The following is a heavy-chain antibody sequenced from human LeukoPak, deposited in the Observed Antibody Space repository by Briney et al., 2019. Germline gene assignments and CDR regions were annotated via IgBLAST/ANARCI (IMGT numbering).Heavy chain of an antibody. J-gene: IGHJ4*02. CDR3: ARFASGWYSSPFDY. CDR2: INPNSGGT. Sequence: GASVKVSCKASGYTFTGYYMHWVRQAPGQGLEWMGWINPNSGGTNYAQKFQGRVTMTRDTSISTAYMELSRLRSDDTAVYYCARFASGWYSSPFDYWGQGTLVTVSS. D-gene: IGHD6-19*01. CDR1: GYTFTGYY. V-gene: IGHV1-2*02.